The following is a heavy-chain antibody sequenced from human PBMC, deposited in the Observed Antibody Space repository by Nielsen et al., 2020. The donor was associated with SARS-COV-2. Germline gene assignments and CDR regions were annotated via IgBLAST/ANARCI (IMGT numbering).Heavy chain of an antibody. D-gene: IGHD3-10*01. J-gene: IGHJ4*02. CDR1: GGTFSSYA. Sequence: SVKVSCKASGGTFSSYAISWVRQAPGQGLEWMGGIIPIFGTANYAQKFQGRVTITADKSTSTAYMELSSLRSEDTAVYYCARDLIMVRGVIITTYYFDYWGQGTLVTVSS. CDR2: IIPIFGTA. V-gene: IGHV1-69*06. CDR3: ARDLIMVRGVIITTYYFDY.